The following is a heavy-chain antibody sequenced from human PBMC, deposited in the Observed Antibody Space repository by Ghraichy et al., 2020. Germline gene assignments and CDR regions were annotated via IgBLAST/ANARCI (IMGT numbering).Heavy chain of an antibody. CDR3: ARDLYDYIWGSYLTP. CDR1: GFTFSSYW. CDR2: INSDGSST. D-gene: IGHD3-16*01. V-gene: IGHV3-74*01. Sequence: GGSLTLSCAASGFTFSSYWMHWVRQAPGKGLVWVSRINSDGSSTSYADSVKGRFTISRDNAKNTLYLQMNSLRAEDTAVYYCARDLYDYIWGSYLTPWGQGTLVTVSS. J-gene: IGHJ5*02.